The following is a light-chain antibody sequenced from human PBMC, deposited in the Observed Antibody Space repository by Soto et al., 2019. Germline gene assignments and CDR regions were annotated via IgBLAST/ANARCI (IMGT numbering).Light chain of an antibody. CDR1: SSDVGDYNY. CDR3: SSYTSISTVV. V-gene: IGLV2-14*01. Sequence: QSALTQPASVSGSPGQSISISCTGTSSDVGDYNYVSWYQQYPGKAPKLMIYDVSNRPSGVSNRFSGSKSGNTASLTISGLQAEDEADYYCSSYTSISTVVFGGGTKVTVL. CDR2: DVS. J-gene: IGLJ2*01.